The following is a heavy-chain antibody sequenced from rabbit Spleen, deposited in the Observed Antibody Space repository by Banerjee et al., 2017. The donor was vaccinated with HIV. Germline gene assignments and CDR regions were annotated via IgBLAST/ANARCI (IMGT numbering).Heavy chain of an antibody. CDR1: GFTLSSGYD. CDR3: ARDMGVAAGYYFNL. D-gene: IGHD4-1*01. CDR2: IDPVFGIA. Sequence: QSLEESGGGLVKPEASLTLTCTASGFTLSSGYDMCWVRQAPGKGLEWIGYIDPVFGIAVYANWVNGRFTISSHNAQNTLYLQLNSLTAADTATYFCARDMGVAAGYYFNLWGPGTLVTVS. V-gene: IGHV1S40*01. J-gene: IGHJ4*01.